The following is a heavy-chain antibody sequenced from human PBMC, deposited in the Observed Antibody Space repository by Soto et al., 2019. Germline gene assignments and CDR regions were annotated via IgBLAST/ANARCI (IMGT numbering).Heavy chain of an antibody. CDR2: IVVGSGNT. CDR1: GFTFTSSA. J-gene: IGHJ6*02. CDR3: AADRMEGVATIRRPYYYYGMDV. V-gene: IGHV1-58*01. Sequence: SVKVSCKASGFTFTSSAVQWVRQARGQRLEWIGWIVVGSGNTNYAQKFQERVIITRDMSTSTAYMELSSLRSEDTAVYYCAADRMEGVATIRRPYYYYGMDVWGQGTTVTVSS. D-gene: IGHD5-12*01.